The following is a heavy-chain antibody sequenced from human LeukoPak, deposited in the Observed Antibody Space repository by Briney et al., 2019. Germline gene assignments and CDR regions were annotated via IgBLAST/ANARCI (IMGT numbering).Heavy chain of an antibody. CDR2: IHYIGNA. CDR3: ARVRDDYFFDC. J-gene: IGHJ4*02. Sequence: SGTLSLTCTVSGDSISTSAYYWGWIRQRPGTGLEWSAYIHYIGNAYSNPSLESRVTMSVDTSSNQFSLNVASVTATDTAVYYCARVRDDYFFDCWGQGILVTVSS. D-gene: IGHD3-3*01. V-gene: IGHV4-31*03. CDR1: GDSISTSAYY.